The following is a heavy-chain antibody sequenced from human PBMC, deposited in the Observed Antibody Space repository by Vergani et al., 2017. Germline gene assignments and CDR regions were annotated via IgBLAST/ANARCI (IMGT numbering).Heavy chain of an antibody. V-gene: IGHV1-3*01. J-gene: IGHJ5*02. Sequence: QVQLVQSGAEVKKPGASVKVSCKASGYTFTSYAMHWVRQAPGQRLEWMGWINAGNGNTKYSQKFQGRVTITRDTSASTAYMELSSLRSEDTAVYYCARNSGSGGPAWFDPWGQGTLVTVSS. CDR3: ARNSGSGGPAWFDP. CDR1: GYTFTSYA. D-gene: IGHD1-26*01. CDR2: INAGNGNT.